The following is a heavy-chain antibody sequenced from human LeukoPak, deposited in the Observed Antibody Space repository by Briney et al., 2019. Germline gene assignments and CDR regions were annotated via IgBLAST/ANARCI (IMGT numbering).Heavy chain of an antibody. J-gene: IGHJ4*02. Sequence: GGSLRLSCAASGFIFSSYWIHWVRQAPGKGLVWVSCINSDGSSTNYADSVKGRFTISGDNAKNTLYLQMSSLRAEDTALYYCASAIAVAGSVGFDYWGQGTLVTVSS. CDR1: GFIFSSYW. CDR3: ASAIAVAGSVGFDY. V-gene: IGHV3-74*01. D-gene: IGHD6-19*01. CDR2: INSDGSST.